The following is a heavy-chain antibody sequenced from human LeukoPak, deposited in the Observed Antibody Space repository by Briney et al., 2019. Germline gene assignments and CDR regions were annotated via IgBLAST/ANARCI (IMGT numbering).Heavy chain of an antibody. Sequence: PSQTLSLTCSVSGDSMSSDDYYWNWIRQPPGKGLEWIGYIFQSGSTSYNPSLQSRVTILVDKSRTQLSLRLSSVTAADTAVYYCARSQIFGVEGGFDYWGQGTLVTVSS. V-gene: IGHV4-30-2*01. CDR1: GDSMSSDDYY. CDR2: IFQSGST. CDR3: ARSQIFGVEGGFDY. D-gene: IGHD3-3*01. J-gene: IGHJ4*02.